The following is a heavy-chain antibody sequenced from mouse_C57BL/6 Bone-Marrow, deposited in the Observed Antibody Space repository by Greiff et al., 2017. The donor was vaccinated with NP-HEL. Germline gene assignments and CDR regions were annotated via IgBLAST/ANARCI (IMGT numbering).Heavy chain of an antibody. J-gene: IGHJ1*03. D-gene: IGHD3-3*01. CDR3: ARGRGLWYFDV. CDR1: GYSITSGYD. V-gene: IGHV3-1*01. CDR2: ISYSGSP. Sequence: EVQGVESGPGMVKPSQSLSLTCTVTGYSITSGYDWHWIRHFPGNKLEWMGYISYSGSPTYNPSPKNRISITHDTSKNHFFLKLNSVTTEDTATYYCARGRGLWYFDVWGTGTTVTVSS.